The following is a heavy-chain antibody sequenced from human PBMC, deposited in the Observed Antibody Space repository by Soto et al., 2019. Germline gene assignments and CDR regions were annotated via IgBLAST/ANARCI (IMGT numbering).Heavy chain of an antibody. D-gene: IGHD3-10*01. V-gene: IGHV3-66*04. CDR2: IYSGSST. Sequence: EVQLVESGGGLVQPGGSLRLSCAASGFTVSSNYMSWVRQAPGQGLEWLSVIYSGSSTNYADSVKGRFTISRDNSKNTLYLQMHSLRAADTAVYYCARQRYGSGSYGWLEPWGQGTLVTVSS. CDR3: ARQRYGSGSYGWLEP. CDR1: GFTVSSNY. J-gene: IGHJ5*02.